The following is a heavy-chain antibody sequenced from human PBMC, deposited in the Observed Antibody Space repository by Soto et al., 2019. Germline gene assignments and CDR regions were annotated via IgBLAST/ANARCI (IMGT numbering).Heavy chain of an antibody. CDR2: SIPIFGTA. J-gene: IGHJ6*02. CDR1: GGTFNNYP. Sequence: ASVKVSCKASGGTFNNYPITWVRQAPGEGLEWMGGSIPIFGTANYAQKFQGRVTISVDESTSTAYMELSSLRSEDTAVYYCARGRGYSGDDHYYYFDMDVWGQGTTVTVSS. V-gene: IGHV1-69*13. D-gene: IGHD5-12*01. CDR3: ARGRGYSGDDHYYYFDMDV.